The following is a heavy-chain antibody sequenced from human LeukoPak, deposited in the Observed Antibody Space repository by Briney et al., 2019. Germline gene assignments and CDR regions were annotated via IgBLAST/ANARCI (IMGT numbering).Heavy chain of an antibody. Sequence: GASVKVSCKASGYTFTSYGISWVRQAPGQGLEWMGWISAYNGNTNYVQELQGRVTMTTDTSTSTAYMELRSLRSDDTAVYYCARSSRSGSSADYWGQGTLVTVSS. CDR2: ISAYNGNT. J-gene: IGHJ4*02. CDR1: GYTFTSYG. D-gene: IGHD3-22*01. V-gene: IGHV1-18*01. CDR3: ARSSRSGSSADY.